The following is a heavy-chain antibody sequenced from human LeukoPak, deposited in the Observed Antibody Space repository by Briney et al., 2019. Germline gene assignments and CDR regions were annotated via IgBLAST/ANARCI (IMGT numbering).Heavy chain of an antibody. Sequence: GGSLRLSCAASGFIFGDYGMNWVRQAPGKGLEWVSGIGGRGGRTYYADSVQGRFTISRDNSKKTLFLQMNSLRPEDTAVYYCGKDDSSKTIGYWGQGTLVAVSS. J-gene: IGHJ4*02. CDR1: GFIFGDYG. V-gene: IGHV3-23*01. CDR2: IGGRGGRT. D-gene: IGHD6-13*01. CDR3: GKDDSSKTIGY.